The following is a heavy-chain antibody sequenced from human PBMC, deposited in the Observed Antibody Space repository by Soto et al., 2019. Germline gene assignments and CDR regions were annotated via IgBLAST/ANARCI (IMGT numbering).Heavy chain of an antibody. J-gene: IGHJ5*02. CDR3: ARGQDYMWEIDL. V-gene: IGHV4-34*01. D-gene: IGHD1-26*01. CDR1: GGSLTGSLNYYY. CDR2: INHSGDT. Sequence: QVQIHQWGAGLLKPSETLSRTCAVYGGSLTGSLNYYYWSWIRQPPGKGLEWIGEINHSGDTKYNPSLKSRVTISVDTSKNQFSLRLNSVTAADTAVYYCARGQDYMWEIDLGGQGTLVTVSS.